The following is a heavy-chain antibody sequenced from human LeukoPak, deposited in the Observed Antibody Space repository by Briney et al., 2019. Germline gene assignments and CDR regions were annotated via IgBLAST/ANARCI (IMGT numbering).Heavy chain of an antibody. Sequence: PGGSLRLSCAASGLTVNNYEMSWVRQAPGKGLEWVAYISSSGSTIFYSDSVKGRFTISRDNAKSSLHLQMNSLRADDTAVYYCARGGGRGDYNERYYFDYWGQGTLVTVSS. CDR3: ARGGGRGDYNERYYFDY. V-gene: IGHV3-48*03. CDR2: ISSSGSTI. D-gene: IGHD3-22*01. CDR1: GLTVNNYE. J-gene: IGHJ4*02.